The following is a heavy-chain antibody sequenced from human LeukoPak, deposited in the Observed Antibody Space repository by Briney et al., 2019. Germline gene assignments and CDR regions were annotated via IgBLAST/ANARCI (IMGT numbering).Heavy chain of an antibody. Sequence: EASVKVSCEASGYTFTSYGISWVRQAPGQGLEWMGWISAYSGNTNYAQKLQGRVTMTTDTSTSTAYMELRSLRSDDTAVYYCARAANFGAFDIWGQGTMVTVSS. J-gene: IGHJ3*02. D-gene: IGHD3-10*01. CDR1: GYTFTSYG. CDR2: ISAYSGNT. V-gene: IGHV1-18*01. CDR3: ARAANFGAFDI.